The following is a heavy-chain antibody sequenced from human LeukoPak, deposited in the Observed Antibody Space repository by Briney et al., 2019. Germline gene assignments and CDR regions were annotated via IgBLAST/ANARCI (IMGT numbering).Heavy chain of an antibody. CDR2: ISTAGDT. CDR3: AKDPGSNSYGSFDN. V-gene: IGHV3-13*04. J-gene: IGHJ4*02. Sequence: GGSLRLSCAASGFTFSSYDMHWVRQATGKGLEWVSAISTAGDTYYPGSVKGRFTISRENAKNTLYLQMNSLRAEDTAIYYCAKDPGSNSYGSFDNWGQGTLVTVSS. D-gene: IGHD5-18*01. CDR1: GFTFSSYD.